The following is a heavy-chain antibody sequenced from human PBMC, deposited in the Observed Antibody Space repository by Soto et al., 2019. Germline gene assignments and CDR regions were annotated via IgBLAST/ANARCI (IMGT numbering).Heavy chain of an antibody. Sequence: ASVKVSCKASGYTFTSYGISWVRQAPGQGLEWMGWIIAYNGNTNYAQKLQGRVTMTTDTSTSTAYMELSSLRSEDTAVYYCAAGDSVILTGPDAFDIWGQGTMVTVSS. D-gene: IGHD3-9*01. J-gene: IGHJ3*02. V-gene: IGHV1-18*01. CDR2: IIAYNGNT. CDR1: GYTFTSYG. CDR3: AAGDSVILTGPDAFDI.